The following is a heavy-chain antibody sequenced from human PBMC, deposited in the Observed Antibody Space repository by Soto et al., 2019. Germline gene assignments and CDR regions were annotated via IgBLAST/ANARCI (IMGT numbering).Heavy chain of an antibody. J-gene: IGHJ4*02. Sequence: SVKVSCKXSGGTFSSYAISWVRQAPGQGLEWMGGIIPIFGTANYAQKFQGRVTITADKSTSTAYMELSSLRSEDTAVYYCARNSSGYYDFDYWGQGTLVTVSS. V-gene: IGHV1-69*06. D-gene: IGHD3-22*01. CDR2: IIPIFGTA. CDR3: ARNSSGYYDFDY. CDR1: GGTFSSYA.